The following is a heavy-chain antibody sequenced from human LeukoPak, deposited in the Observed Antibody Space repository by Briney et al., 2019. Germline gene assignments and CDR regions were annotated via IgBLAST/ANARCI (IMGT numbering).Heavy chain of an antibody. Sequence: SETLSLTCTVSGGSISSYYWSWIRQPPGKGLEWIGYIYYSGSTNYNPSLKSRVTISVDTSKNQFSLKLSSVTAADTAVYYCARGFSSSGWYRSYGMDVWGQGTTVTVSS. D-gene: IGHD6-19*01. CDR3: ARGFSSSGWYRSYGMDV. CDR2: IYYSGST. J-gene: IGHJ6*02. CDR1: GGSISSYY. V-gene: IGHV4-59*01.